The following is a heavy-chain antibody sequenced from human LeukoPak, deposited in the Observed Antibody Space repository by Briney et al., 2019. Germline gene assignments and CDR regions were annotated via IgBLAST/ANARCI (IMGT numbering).Heavy chain of an antibody. Sequence: SVKVSCKSSGDTFNTSAVNWVRQAPGQGLEWMGGIIPIFGTANYAQRFQGRVTITADESTRVVYMELSSLRAEDTAVYYCGRESYNYYYYMDVWGKGTTVTVSS. CDR3: GRESYNYYYYMDV. J-gene: IGHJ6*03. CDR2: IIPIFGTA. D-gene: IGHD1-1*01. CDR1: GDTFNTSA. V-gene: IGHV1-69*13.